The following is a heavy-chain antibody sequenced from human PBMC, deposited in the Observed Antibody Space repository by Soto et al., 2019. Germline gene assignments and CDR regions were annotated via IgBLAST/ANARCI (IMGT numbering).Heavy chain of an antibody. Sequence: GGSLRLSCAASGFTSSNAWINWVRQAPGKGLEWVGRIKSKTDGGTTDYAAPVKGRFAISRDDSNNMVYLQMNSLKIEDTAVYYCTTDSYSTIIIVRFDYWGHGTLVTVSS. V-gene: IGHV3-15*07. CDR2: IKSKTDGGTT. D-gene: IGHD3-22*01. J-gene: IGHJ4*01. CDR1: GFTSSNAW. CDR3: TTDSYSTIIIVRFDY.